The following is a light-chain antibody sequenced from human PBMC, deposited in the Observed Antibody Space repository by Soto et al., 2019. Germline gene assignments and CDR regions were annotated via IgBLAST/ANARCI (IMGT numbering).Light chain of an antibody. V-gene: IGKV1-5*01. CDR3: QQYNTYGLT. CDR1: QSVGNS. J-gene: IGKJ4*02. CDR2: DAS. Sequence: DIQMTQSPSTLSASVGDRVSITCRASQSVGNSLAWYPQRPGKATKLLIFDASTLASGVPSKVSGSGSDTEVTFTISSLQPDDSATYYCQQYNTYGLTFGGGTKVDI.